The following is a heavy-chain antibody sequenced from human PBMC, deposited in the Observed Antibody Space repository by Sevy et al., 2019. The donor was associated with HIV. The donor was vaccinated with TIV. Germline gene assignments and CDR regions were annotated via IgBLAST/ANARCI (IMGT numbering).Heavy chain of an antibody. CDR3: ARDQYYDIGTGLYAMDV. D-gene: IGHD3-9*01. V-gene: IGHV4-61*01. J-gene: IGHJ6*02. CDR1: GASVSAANDY. CDR2: VFYFGST. Sequence: SETLSLICSVSGASVSAANDYWSWIRQPPGKGLEWIGNVFYFGSTNYNPYLKSRVTISLDTSKKQFSLKLNSVTAADTAVYYCARDQYYDIGTGLYAMDVWGQGTTVTVSS.